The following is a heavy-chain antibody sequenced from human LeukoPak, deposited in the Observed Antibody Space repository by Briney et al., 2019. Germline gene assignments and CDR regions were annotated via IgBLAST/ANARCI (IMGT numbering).Heavy chain of an antibody. V-gene: IGHV1-69*01. CDR2: IIPIFGTA. D-gene: IGHD2-2*01. CDR3: ARRYCSSTSCYNFDY. Sequence: ASVKVSCKASGGTFSSYAISWVRQAPGQGLEWMGGIIPIFGTANYAQKFQGRVTITADESTSTAYMELSSLRSEDTAVYYCARRYCSSTSCYNFDYWGQGTLVTVSS. CDR1: GGTFSSYA. J-gene: IGHJ4*02.